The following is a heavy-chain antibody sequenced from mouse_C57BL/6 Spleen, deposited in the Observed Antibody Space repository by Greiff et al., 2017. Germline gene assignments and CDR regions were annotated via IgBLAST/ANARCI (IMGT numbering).Heavy chain of an antibody. CDR1: GYSFTSYY. Sequence: QVQLQQSGPELVKPGASVKISCKASGYSFTSYYIHWVKQRPGQGFEWIGWIYPGSGNTKYNEKFKGKATLTADTSSSTAYMQLSSLTSEDSAVYYCARGVVRYFDYWGQGTTLTVSS. J-gene: IGHJ2*01. CDR3: ARGVVRYFDY. D-gene: IGHD1-3*01. CDR2: IYPGSGNT. V-gene: IGHV1-66*01.